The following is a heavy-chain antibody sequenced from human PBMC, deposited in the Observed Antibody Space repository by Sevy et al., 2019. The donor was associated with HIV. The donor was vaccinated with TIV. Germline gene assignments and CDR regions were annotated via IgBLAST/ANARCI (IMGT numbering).Heavy chain of an antibody. CDR2: ISSSSSYI. D-gene: IGHD3-22*01. J-gene: IGHJ4*02. Sequence: GGSLRLSCAASGFTFSSYSMNWVRQAPGKGLEWVSSISSSSSYINYADSVKGRFTISRDNAKNSLYLQMNSLRAEDTAVYYCARDLYYYDSSGYYSQDWGQGTLVTVSS. V-gene: IGHV3-21*01. CDR3: ARDLYYYDSSGYYSQD. CDR1: GFTFSSYS.